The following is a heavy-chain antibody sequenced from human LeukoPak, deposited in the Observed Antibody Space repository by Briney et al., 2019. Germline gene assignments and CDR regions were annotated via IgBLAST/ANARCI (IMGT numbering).Heavy chain of an antibody. CDR2: IYYSGST. CDR1: GGSISSYY. V-gene: IGHV4-59*12. J-gene: IGHJ5*02. Sequence: SSETLSLTCTVSGGSISSYYWSWIRQPPGKGLEWIGYIYYSGSTNYNPSLKSRVTISVDTSKNQFSLKLSSVTAADTAVYYCARGYSGYRGTAPRVRQAVGWFDPWGQGTLVTVSS. D-gene: IGHD5-12*01. CDR3: ARGYSGYRGTAPRVRQAVGWFDP.